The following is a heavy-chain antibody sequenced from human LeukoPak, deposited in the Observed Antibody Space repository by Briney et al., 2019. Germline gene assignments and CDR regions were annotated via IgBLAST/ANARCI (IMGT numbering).Heavy chain of an antibody. Sequence: GGSLRLSCAASGFTFSSYWMSWVRQAPGKGLEWVANIKQDGSEKYYVDSVKGRFTISRDNAKNSLYLQMNSLRAEDTAVYYCAREYYDSSGYYFDYWGQGTLVTVSS. J-gene: IGHJ4*02. CDR3: AREYYDSSGYYFDY. V-gene: IGHV3-7*01. D-gene: IGHD3-22*01. CDR2: IKQDGSEK. CDR1: GFTFSSYW.